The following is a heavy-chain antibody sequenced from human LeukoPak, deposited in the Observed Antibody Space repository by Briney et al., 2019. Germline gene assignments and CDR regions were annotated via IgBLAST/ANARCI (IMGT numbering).Heavy chain of an antibody. J-gene: IGHJ4*02. CDR3: ARDRDYDSSPG. Sequence: GGLRLSCAASGFTFSSYSMNWVRQAPGKGLEWVSSISSSSSYIYYADSVKGRFTISRDNAKNTLYLQMNSLRAEDTAVYYCARDRDYDSSPGWGQGTLVTVSS. D-gene: IGHD3-22*01. CDR2: ISSSSSYI. V-gene: IGHV3-21*01. CDR1: GFTFSSYS.